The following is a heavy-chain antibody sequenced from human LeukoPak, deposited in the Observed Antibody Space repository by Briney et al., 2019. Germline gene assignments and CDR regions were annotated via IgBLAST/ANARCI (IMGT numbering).Heavy chain of an antibody. CDR3: AELGITMIGGV. D-gene: IGHD3-10*02. CDR2: ISSSGSTI. Sequence: GGSLRLSCAASGFIFSNYGMHWVRQAPGKGLEWVSYISSSGSTIYYADSVKGRFTISRDNAKNSLYLQMNSLRAEDTAVYYCAELGITMIGGVWGKGTTVTISS. CDR1: GFIFSNYG. V-gene: IGHV3-48*04. J-gene: IGHJ6*04.